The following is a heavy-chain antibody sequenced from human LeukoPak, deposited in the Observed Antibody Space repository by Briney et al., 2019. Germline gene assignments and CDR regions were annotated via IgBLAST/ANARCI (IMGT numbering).Heavy chain of an antibody. CDR3: ARGGETSGCFYYGIDV. J-gene: IGHJ6*02. CDR1: GYSFISYG. V-gene: IGHV1-18*01. D-gene: IGHD6-19*01. Sequence: ASVKVSCKASGYSFISYGITWVRQAPGQGLEWMGWISANNGNTNYAQKLQGRVTMTTDTSTSTAYMELRSLRSDDTAVYDCARGGETSGCFYYGIDVWGQGTTVTVSS. CDR2: ISANNGNT.